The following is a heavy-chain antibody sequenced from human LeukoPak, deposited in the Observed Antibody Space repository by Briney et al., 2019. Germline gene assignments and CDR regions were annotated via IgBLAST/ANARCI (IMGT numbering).Heavy chain of an antibody. CDR2: IWYDGSNK. CDR3: ASGSGVAA. CDR1: GFTFGSYG. D-gene: IGHD3-3*01. J-gene: IGHJ5*02. Sequence: PGGSLRLSCAASGFTFGSYGMQWVRQAPGKGLEWVALIWYDGSNKYYADSVKGRFTISRDDSQKTLYLQMNSLGAEDTAVYYCASGSGVAAWDQGTLVTVSS. V-gene: IGHV3-33*01.